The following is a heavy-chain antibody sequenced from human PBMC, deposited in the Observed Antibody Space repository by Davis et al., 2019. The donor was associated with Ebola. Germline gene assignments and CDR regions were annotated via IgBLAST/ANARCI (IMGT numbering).Heavy chain of an antibody. CDR2: ISAYNGNT. D-gene: IGHD3-22*01. CDR1: GYTFTSYG. Sequence: AASVKVSCKASGYTFTSYGISWVRQAPGQGLEWMGWISAYNGNTNYAQKLQGRVTMTTDTSTSTAYMELSSLRSEDTAVYYCARGPRYYYDSSGKYYYYYGMDVWGQGTTVTVSS. J-gene: IGHJ6*02. V-gene: IGHV1-18*01. CDR3: ARGPRYYYDSSGKYYYYYGMDV.